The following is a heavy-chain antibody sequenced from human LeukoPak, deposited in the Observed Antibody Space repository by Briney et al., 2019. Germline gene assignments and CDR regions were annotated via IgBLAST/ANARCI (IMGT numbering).Heavy chain of an antibody. V-gene: IGHV3-33*01. CDR1: GFTFSSYG. J-gene: IGHJ4*02. CDR3: ARDHSSGWYSDYFDY. Sequence: GGSLRLPCAASGFTFSSYGMHWVRQAPGKGLEWVAVIWYDGSNKYYADSVKGRFTISRDNSKNTLYLQMNSLRAEDTAVYYCARDHSSGWYSDYFDYWGQGTLVTVSS. D-gene: IGHD6-19*01. CDR2: IWYDGSNK.